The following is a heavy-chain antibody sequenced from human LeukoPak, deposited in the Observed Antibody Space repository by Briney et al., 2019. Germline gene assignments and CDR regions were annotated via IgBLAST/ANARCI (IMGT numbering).Heavy chain of an antibody. D-gene: IGHD3-10*01. CDR2: INHSGST. Sequence: PSETLSLTCAVYGGSLSGYYWSWIRQPPGKGLEWIGEINHSGSTNYNPSLKSRVTISVDTSKNQFSLKLSSVTAADTAVYYCARGVVSWYYYGSGSYFDYWGQGTLVTVSS. V-gene: IGHV4-34*01. CDR1: GGSLSGYY. J-gene: IGHJ4*02. CDR3: ARGVVSWYYYGSGSYFDY.